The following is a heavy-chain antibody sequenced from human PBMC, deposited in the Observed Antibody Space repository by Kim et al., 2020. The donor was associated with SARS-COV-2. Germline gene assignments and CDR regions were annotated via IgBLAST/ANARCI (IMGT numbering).Heavy chain of an antibody. J-gene: IGHJ4*02. CDR2: ISGSGGST. CDR1: GFTFSSYA. V-gene: IGHV3-23*01. Sequence: GGSLRLSCAASGFTFSSYAMSWVRQAPGKGLEWVSAISGSGGSTYYADSVKGRFTISRGNSKNTLYLQMNSLRAEDTAVYYCATYSGYDRTFDYWGQGTLVTVSS. D-gene: IGHD5-12*01. CDR3: ATYSGYDRTFDY.